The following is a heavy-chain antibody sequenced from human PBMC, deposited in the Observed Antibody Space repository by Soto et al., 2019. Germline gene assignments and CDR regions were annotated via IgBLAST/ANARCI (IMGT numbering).Heavy chain of an antibody. Sequence: VASVKVSCKASGYTFTSYDINWVRQATGQGLEWMGWMNPNSGNTGYAQKFQGRVTMTRNTSISTAYMELSSLRSEDTAVYYCARAWEDDFWSGYFPRYNWFDPWGQGTLVTVSS. CDR2: MNPNSGNT. V-gene: IGHV1-8*01. CDR1: GYTFTSYD. J-gene: IGHJ5*02. CDR3: ARAWEDDFWSGYFPRYNWFDP. D-gene: IGHD3-3*01.